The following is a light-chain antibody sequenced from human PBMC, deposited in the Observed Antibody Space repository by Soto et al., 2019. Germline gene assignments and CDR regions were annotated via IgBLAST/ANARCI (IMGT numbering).Light chain of an antibody. V-gene: IGLV1-40*01. J-gene: IGLJ1*01. Sequence: QSVLTQPPALSGAPGQRVTISCTGSGSNIGAPYDVNWYQHLPGTAPKLLIYGSTNRPSGVPGRFSGSKSVTSASLAINGLQADDGADYYCQPYDSGLSGYVFGDGTKLTVL. CDR3: QPYDSGLSGYV. CDR1: GSNIGAPYD. CDR2: GST.